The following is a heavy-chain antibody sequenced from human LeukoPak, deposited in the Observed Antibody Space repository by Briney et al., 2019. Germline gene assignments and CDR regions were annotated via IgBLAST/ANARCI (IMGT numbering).Heavy chain of an antibody. CDR2: IYYSGST. CDR3: TRATGAGLIDY. J-gene: IGHJ4*02. Sequence: QLQLQESGPGLLKPSETLFLTCTVSGGSISNYYWGWIRQPPGEGLEWIGSIYYSGSTYYNSSLQSRVTISVHMSNNQFALKLSSVTAADTAVYYCTRATGAGLIDYWGQGTLVTVSS. V-gene: IGHV4-39*07. D-gene: IGHD1-1*01. CDR1: GGSISNYY.